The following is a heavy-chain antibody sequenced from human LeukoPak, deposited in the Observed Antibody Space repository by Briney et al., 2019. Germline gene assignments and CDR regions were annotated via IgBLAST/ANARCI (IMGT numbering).Heavy chain of an antibody. D-gene: IGHD3-3*01. CDR2: ISSSSSYI. J-gene: IGHJ3*02. Sequence: GGSLRLSCAASGFTFSSYSMNWVRQAPGKGLEWVSSISSSSSYIYYADSVKGRFTISRDNAKNSLYLQMNSLRAEDTAVYYCARVINFWSGYYTKQDAFDIWGQGTMVTVSS. V-gene: IGHV3-21*01. CDR3: ARVINFWSGYYTKQDAFDI. CDR1: GFTFSSYS.